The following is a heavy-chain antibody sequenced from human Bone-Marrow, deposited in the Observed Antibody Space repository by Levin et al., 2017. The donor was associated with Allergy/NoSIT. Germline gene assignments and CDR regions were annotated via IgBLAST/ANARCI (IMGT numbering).Heavy chain of an antibody. CDR2: IVPGLDPE. V-gene: IGHV1-69*08. CDR3: ARGYRFFDL. CDR1: GDTFSSFS. Sequence: SVKVSCKSPGDTFSSFSINWVRQAPGRGLEWMGKIVPGLDPENYSQKFQGRMTLHADMSTSTVYMELTSLKSEDTAVYYCARGYRFFDLWGQGSLVTVSS. J-gene: IGHJ5*02. D-gene: IGHD3-16*02.